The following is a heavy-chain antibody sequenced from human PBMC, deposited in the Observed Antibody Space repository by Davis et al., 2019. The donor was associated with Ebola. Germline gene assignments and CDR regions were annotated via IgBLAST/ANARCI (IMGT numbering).Heavy chain of an antibody. CDR3: ARVESTVTTSWFDP. J-gene: IGHJ5*02. Sequence: SETLSLTCAVSGGSISSSNWWSWIRQPPGKGLEWIGYIYYSGSTNYNPSLKSRVTISVDTSKNQFSLKLSSVTAAATAVYYCARVESTVTTSWFDPWGQGTLVTVSS. V-gene: IGHV4-61*01. D-gene: IGHD4-17*01. CDR2: IYYSGST. CDR1: GGSISSSNW.